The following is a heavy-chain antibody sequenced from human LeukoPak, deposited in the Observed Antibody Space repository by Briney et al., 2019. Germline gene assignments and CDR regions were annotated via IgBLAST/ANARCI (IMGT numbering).Heavy chain of an antibody. CDR2: IIPILGIA. V-gene: IGHV1-69*04. D-gene: IGHD4-17*01. J-gene: IGHJ4*02. Sequence: GASVKVSCKASGGTFSSYAISWVRQAPGQGLEWMGRIIPILGIANYAQKFQGRVTITADKSTSTAYMELSSLRSEDTAVYYCARDPYGDYSNPNDYWGQGTLVTVSS. CDR1: GGTFSSYA. CDR3: ARDPYGDYSNPNDY.